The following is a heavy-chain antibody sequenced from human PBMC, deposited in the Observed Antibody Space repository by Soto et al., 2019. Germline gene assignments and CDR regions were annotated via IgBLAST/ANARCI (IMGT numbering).Heavy chain of an antibody. CDR3: AGYKSRSKYYDFWSGYYGAYGMDV. CDR2: IYYSGST. Sequence: QTPGKGLEWIGYIYYSGSTCYDPSLKSRVTISVDTSKNQFSLKLSSVTAADTAVYYCAGYKSRSKYYDFWSGYYGAYGMDVWGQGTTVTVSS. V-gene: IGHV4-30-4*01. D-gene: IGHD3-3*01. J-gene: IGHJ6*02.